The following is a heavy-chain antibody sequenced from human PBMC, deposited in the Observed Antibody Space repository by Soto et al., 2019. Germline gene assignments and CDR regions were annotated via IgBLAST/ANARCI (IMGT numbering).Heavy chain of an antibody. CDR1: GASIRSYY. J-gene: IGHJ4*02. Sequence: PSETLSLTCTVSGASIRSYYWSWIRQPPGKGLECLGYTFSSGSTDYNPSLKSRVTISLDTSKNEVSLRLTSVTAADTAVYYCAAGNNLDYWGQGTLVTVSS. CDR2: TFSSGST. V-gene: IGHV4-59*01. CDR3: AAGNNLDY. D-gene: IGHD1-1*01.